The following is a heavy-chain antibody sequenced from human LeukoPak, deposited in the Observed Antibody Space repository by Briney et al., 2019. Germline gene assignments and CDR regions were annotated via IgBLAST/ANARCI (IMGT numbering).Heavy chain of an antibody. CDR1: GFTFDDYA. Sequence: GGSLRLSCAASGFTFDDYAMHWVRQAPGKGLEWVSLISWDGGSTYYADSVKGRFTISRDNSKNSLYLQMNSLRAEDTASYYCAKDINGIALGYFQHWGQGTLVTVSS. CDR3: AKDINGIALGYFQH. V-gene: IGHV3-43D*04. D-gene: IGHD6-19*01. J-gene: IGHJ1*01. CDR2: ISWDGGST.